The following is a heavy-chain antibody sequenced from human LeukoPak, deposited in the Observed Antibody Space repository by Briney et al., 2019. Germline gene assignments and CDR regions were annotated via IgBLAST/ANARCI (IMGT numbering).Heavy chain of an antibody. Sequence: PGGSLRLSCAAYGFTFVNFAMSWVRLAPGKGLEWVSAVVGDGTTTFYADSVKGRFTISRDNSKNTVYLQINSLRDEDTAVYYCAKARLSTGWAYNDYWGQGTLVTVSS. CDR3: AKARLSTGWAYNDY. D-gene: IGHD2-8*02. V-gene: IGHV3-23*01. J-gene: IGHJ4*02. CDR1: GFTFVNFA. CDR2: VVGDGTTT.